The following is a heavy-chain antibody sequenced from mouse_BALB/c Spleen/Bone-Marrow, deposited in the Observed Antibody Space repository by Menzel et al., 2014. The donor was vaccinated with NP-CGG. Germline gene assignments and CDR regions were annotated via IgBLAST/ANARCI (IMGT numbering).Heavy chain of an antibody. CDR2: IRYSGST. D-gene: IGHD2-1*01. Sequence: VQLQQSGPDLVKPSQSLSLPCTVTGYSITSGYSWHWIRQFPGNKLEWMGYIRYSGSTNYNPSLKSRISITRDTPKNHFFLQLNSVTTEDTATYYCARRGDYYGNYADYWGQGTSVTVSS. V-gene: IGHV3-1*02. CDR3: ARRGDYYGNYADY. CDR1: GYSITSGYS. J-gene: IGHJ4*01.